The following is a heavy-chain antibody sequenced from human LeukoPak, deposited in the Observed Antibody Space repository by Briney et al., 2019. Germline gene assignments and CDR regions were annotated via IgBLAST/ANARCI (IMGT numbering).Heavy chain of an antibody. J-gene: IGHJ4*02. D-gene: IGHD2-8*01. CDR3: ARLGSLCRNGVCYGG. Sequence: PGGSLRLSCAASGFMFSSYAMNWVRQAPGKGLQWVSTISSSGGGTYYADSVKGRFTISRDNAKNSLYLQMNSLRAEDTAVYYCARLGSLCRNGVCYGGWGQGILVTVSS. CDR2: ISSSGGGT. V-gene: IGHV3-21*01. CDR1: GFMFSSYA.